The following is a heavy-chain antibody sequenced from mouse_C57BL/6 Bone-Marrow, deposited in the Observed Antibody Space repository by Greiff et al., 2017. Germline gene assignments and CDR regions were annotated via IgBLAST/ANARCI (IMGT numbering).Heavy chain of an antibody. CDR2: ISSGSSTI. J-gene: IGHJ4*01. CDR1: GFTFSDYG. V-gene: IGHV5-17*01. CDR3: AREIYPLYYYAMDY. Sequence: EVMLVESGGGLVKPGGSLKLSCAASGFTFSDYGMHWVRQAPEKGLEWVAYISSGSSTIYYADTVKGRFTISRDNAKNTLFLQMTSLRSEDTAMYYCAREIYPLYYYAMDYWGQGTSFTVSS.